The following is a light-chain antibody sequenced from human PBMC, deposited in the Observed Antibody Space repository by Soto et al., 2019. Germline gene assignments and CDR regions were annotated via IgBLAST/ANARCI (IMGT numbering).Light chain of an antibody. Sequence: QSVLTQPASVSGSPGQSITISCTGTSSVIGAYNFVSWYQQHPGKAPKLMLYDVNIRPSGVSNRFSGSKSGNTASLTISGLQAEDVADYYCTPWTTSNTMIFGGGTKVTVL. J-gene: IGLJ2*01. CDR1: SSVIGAYNF. CDR2: DVN. CDR3: TPWTTSNTMI. V-gene: IGLV2-14*03.